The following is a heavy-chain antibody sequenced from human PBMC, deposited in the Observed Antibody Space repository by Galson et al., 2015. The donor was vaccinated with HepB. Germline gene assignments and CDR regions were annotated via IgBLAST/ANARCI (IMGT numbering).Heavy chain of an antibody. V-gene: IGHV5-51*01. D-gene: IGHD1-26*01. CDR2: IYPGDPDV. CDR3: ARREENGFDP. J-gene: IGHJ5*02. Sequence: QSGAEVKKPGESLKISCKVSGYTFTGYWIGWVRQVSGKGLEWMAIIYPGDPDVKYSPSFQGQVTISVDESISTAYLQWSSLKASDTAMYYCARREENGFDPWGQGTLVTVSS. CDR1: GYTFTGYW.